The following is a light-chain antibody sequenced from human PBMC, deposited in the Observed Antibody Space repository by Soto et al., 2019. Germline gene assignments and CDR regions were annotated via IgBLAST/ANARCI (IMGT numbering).Light chain of an antibody. CDR2: GNN. CDR1: ISNLRAPYD. Sequence: QSLLTQPPSVSGAPGQTVIISCSGSISNLRAPYDVNWFRQLPGTVPRLLIYGNNNRPSGVPDRFSGSKSGTSASLAITGLQAEDEADYYCQSYDSSLSGYVFGTGTKVTVL. CDR3: QSYDSSLSGYV. J-gene: IGLJ1*01. V-gene: IGLV1-40*01.